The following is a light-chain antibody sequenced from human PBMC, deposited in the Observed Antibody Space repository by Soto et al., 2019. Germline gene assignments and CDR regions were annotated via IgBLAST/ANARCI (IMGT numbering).Light chain of an antibody. Sequence: DIQMTQSPSSLSASVGDRVTITCRASQSISNFLNWYQQKPGKAPKLLIYAASSLQSGVPSKFSGSGFGTDFTLTISSLQTEDFATYYCQQLNSYPITFGQGTRLEIK. CDR2: AAS. V-gene: IGKV1-39*01. CDR3: QQLNSYPIT. J-gene: IGKJ5*01. CDR1: QSISNF.